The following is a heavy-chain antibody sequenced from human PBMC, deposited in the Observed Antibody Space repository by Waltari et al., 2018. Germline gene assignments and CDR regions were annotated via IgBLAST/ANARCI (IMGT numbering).Heavy chain of an antibody. CDR2: IHHSGNT. J-gene: IGHJ4*02. Sequence: QVQLQESGPGLVKPSETLSLTCSVSGGSITAYFWNWIRQPPGKGLEWIGYIHHSGNTKCNPSRESRLTMSADTAKSQFSLRLTSVTAADTAVYFCARWDSPGRYFGDWGQGAPVTVSS. V-gene: IGHV4-59*08. D-gene: IGHD3-10*01. CDR1: GGSITAYF. CDR3: ARWDSPGRYFGD.